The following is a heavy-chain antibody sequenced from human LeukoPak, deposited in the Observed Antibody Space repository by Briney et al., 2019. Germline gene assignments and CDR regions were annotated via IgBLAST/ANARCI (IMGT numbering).Heavy chain of an antibody. D-gene: IGHD6-19*01. V-gene: IGHV3-23*01. Sequence: GGSLRLSCVASGFTFSSYAMSWVRHAPGRGLEWVSGISGSGGSTYYADSVKGRFTISRDNSKNTLFLQMNSRRAEDTAVYYCAKETYSSGWYPYFDYWGQGTLVTVSS. CDR3: AKETYSSGWYPYFDY. CDR2: ISGSGGST. J-gene: IGHJ4*02. CDR1: GFTFSSYA.